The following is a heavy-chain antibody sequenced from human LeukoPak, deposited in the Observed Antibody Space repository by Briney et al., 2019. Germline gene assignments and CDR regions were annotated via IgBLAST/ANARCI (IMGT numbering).Heavy chain of an antibody. V-gene: IGHV1-8*01. CDR3: ARGQPSTYYYDSSGYYSEDY. J-gene: IGHJ4*02. CDR1: GYTFTSYD. D-gene: IGHD3-22*01. Sequence: ASVKVSCKASGYTFTSYDINWVRQATGQGLEWMGWMNPNSGNTGYAQKFQGRVTMTRNTSISTAYMELSSLRSEDTAVYYCARGQPSTYYYDSSGYYSEDYCGQGTLVTVSS. CDR2: MNPNSGNT.